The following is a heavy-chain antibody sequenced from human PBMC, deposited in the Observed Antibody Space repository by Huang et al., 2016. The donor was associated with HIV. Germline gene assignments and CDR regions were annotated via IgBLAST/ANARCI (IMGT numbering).Heavy chain of an antibody. CDR2: IESDGSST. Sequence: EVELAESGGGSVRPGQSLRLSCVGSGFIFSDYWLHWFRQIPGKGLMWVARIESDGSSTRYADSVKGRFTIYRDNAKNTVYLQMSSLRVDDTAVYYCVRAKEKGYDFWSGYRYWGQGVQVTVSS. V-gene: IGHV3-74*02. CDR3: VRAKEKGYDFWSGYRY. CDR1: GFIFSDYW. D-gene: IGHD3-3*01. J-gene: IGHJ4*01.